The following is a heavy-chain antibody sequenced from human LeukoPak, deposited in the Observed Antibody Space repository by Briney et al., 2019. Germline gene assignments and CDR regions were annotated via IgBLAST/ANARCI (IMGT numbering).Heavy chain of an antibody. CDR3: ARDAGDGSLTSFDY. J-gene: IGHJ4*02. V-gene: IGHV4-34*01. CDR1: GGSFSGYY. Sequence: SETLSLTCAVYGGSFSGYYWSWIRQLPGKGLEWIGEINHSGSTNYNPSLKSRVTISVDTSKNQFSLKLSSVTAADTAVYYCARDAGDGSLTSFDYWGQGTLVTVSS. CDR2: INHSGST. D-gene: IGHD5-24*01.